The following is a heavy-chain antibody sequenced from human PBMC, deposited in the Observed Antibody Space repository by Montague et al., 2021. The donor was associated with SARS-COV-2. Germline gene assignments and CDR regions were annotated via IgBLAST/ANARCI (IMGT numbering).Heavy chain of an antibody. Sequence: SLRLSCPASGFTFSSYAIHWVRQAPGKGLEWVAVISYDGSNKYYADSVKGRFTISRDNSKNTLYLQMNSLRAEDTAVYYCARDLGSYYGMDVWGQGTTVTVSS. J-gene: IGHJ6*02. CDR1: GFTFSSYA. V-gene: IGHV3-30*04. CDR2: ISYDGSNK. CDR3: ARDLGSYYGMDV.